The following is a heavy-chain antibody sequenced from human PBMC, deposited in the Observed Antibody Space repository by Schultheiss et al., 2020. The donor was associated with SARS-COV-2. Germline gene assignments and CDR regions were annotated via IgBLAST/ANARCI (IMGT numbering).Heavy chain of an antibody. J-gene: IGHJ4*02. CDR2: ISSSGSTI. CDR1: GFTFSNAW. D-gene: IGHD6-19*01. V-gene: IGHV3-48*01. Sequence: GGSLRLSCAASGFTFSNAWMSWVRQAPGKGLEWVSYISSSGSTIYYADSVKGRVTISRDNSKNTLYLQMNSLRAEDTAVYYCARDRSIAVGLGFDYWGQGTLVTVSS. CDR3: ARDRSIAVGLGFDY.